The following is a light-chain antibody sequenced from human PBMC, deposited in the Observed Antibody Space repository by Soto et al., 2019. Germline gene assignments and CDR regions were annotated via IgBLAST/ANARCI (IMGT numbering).Light chain of an antibody. CDR2: QDT. CDR1: KLGNQY. J-gene: IGLJ1*01. V-gene: IGLV3-1*01. Sequence: SYELTQPPSVSVSPGQTASITCSGDKLGNQYVSWYQQRPGQSPVMVIYQDTKRPSGIPERFSGSNSGNTATLTIRGTQAMDEADYYCQAWDSNTGVFGTGTKLTVL. CDR3: QAWDSNTGV.